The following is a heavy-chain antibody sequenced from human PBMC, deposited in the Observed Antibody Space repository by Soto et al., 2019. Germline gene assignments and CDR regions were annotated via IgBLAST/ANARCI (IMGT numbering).Heavy chain of an antibody. V-gene: IGHV4-39*01. CDR3: ARHRMGLRDY. CDR2: IYYSGST. CDR1: GGSISSSGYY. D-gene: IGHD2-8*01. Sequence: SETLSLTCTVSGGSISSSGYYWGWIRQPPGKGLEWIGSIYYSGSTYYNXXXXXXXXISVDTSKNQFSLRLSSVTAADTAVYYCARHRMGLRDYWGQGTLVTVSS. J-gene: IGHJ4*02.